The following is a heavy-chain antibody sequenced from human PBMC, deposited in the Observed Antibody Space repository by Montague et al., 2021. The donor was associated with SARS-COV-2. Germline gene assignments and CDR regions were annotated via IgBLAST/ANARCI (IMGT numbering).Heavy chain of an antibody. CDR3: ARGAGYDYYFDF. CDR2: SNHFTGNT. CDR1: GGSISTNN. V-gene: IGHV4-39*07. J-gene: IGHJ4*02. Sequence: SETLSLTCTVSGGSISTNNYYCSRHHPPTEGVWWLYSNHFTGNTYYNPSLQSRVTISLDTSKNQFSLKLMPVTAADTALYFCARGAGYDYYFDFWGLGTLVTVSS. D-gene: IGHD5-12*01.